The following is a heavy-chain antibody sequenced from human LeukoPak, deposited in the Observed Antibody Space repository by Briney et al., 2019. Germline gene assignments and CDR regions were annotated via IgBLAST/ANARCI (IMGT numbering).Heavy chain of an antibody. CDR1: GFTFSSYA. J-gene: IGHJ6*02. D-gene: IGHD1-26*01. Sequence: GGSLRLSCAASGFTFSSYAMSWVRQAPGKGLEWVSAISGSGGSTYYADSVKGRFTISRDNSKNTLYLQMNSLRAEDTAVYYCGRAHGRGYYYCGMDVWGQGTTVTVSS. CDR3: GRAHGRGYYYCGMDV. CDR2: ISGSGGST. V-gene: IGHV3-23*01.